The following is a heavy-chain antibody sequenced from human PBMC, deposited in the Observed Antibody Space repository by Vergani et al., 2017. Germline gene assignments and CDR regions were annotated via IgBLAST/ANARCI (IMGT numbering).Heavy chain of an antibody. Sequence: QLQLQESGPGLVKPSETLSLTCSVSGVSIRTTSYYWDWIRQPPGKGLEWIGSIYRTGRTHFNPSLKSRVTISVDTSNNHFSLRLNSLTAADTAVYYCARRSGIVYDIFSGTQYFFDFWGQGTLVTVSS. V-gene: IGHV4-39*07. D-gene: IGHD3-9*01. J-gene: IGHJ4*02. CDR1: GVSIRTTSYY. CDR3: ARRSGIVYDIFSGTQYFFDF. CDR2: IYRTGRT.